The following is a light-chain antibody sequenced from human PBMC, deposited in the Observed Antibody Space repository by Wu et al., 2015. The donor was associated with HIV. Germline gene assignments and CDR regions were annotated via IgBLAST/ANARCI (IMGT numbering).Light chain of an antibody. CDR2: TAS. CDR3: QKYNTAPWT. CDR1: QGISNS. V-gene: IGKV1-NL1*01. Sequence: DIQMTQSPSSLSASVGDRVTITCRASQGISNSLAWYQQKPGKAPKLLLHTASRLESGVPSRFSGSGSGTDYTLTISSLQPEDVATYYCQKYNTAPWTFGQGAKVEMK. J-gene: IGKJ1*01.